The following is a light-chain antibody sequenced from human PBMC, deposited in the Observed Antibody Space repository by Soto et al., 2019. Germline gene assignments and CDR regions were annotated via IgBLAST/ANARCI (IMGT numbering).Light chain of an antibody. J-gene: IGKJ5*01. Sequence: DIQMTQSPSTLSASVGDRVTIIGRASQTIRSLLAWYQQKPGKAPKALIYDASRLGSGVPSRFSGSGSGTEFTLTISSLQPDDFATYYCQQYQTYATFGQGTRLENK. CDR3: QQYQTYAT. CDR2: DAS. CDR1: QTIRSL. V-gene: IGKV1-5*02.